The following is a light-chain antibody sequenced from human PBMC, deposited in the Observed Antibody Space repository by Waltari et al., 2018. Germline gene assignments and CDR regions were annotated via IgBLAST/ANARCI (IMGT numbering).Light chain of an antibody. CDR3: QQRHDWPLN. Sequence: EILLTQSPVTLSVSPGERATLSCKASQSVRSYLAWYQQNPGQAPRLLIYDASNRASGIPARFSGSGSGTDFTLTISNVEPEDFAVYYCQQRHDWPLNFGGGTKLEIK. CDR1: QSVRSY. CDR2: DAS. J-gene: IGKJ4*01. V-gene: IGKV3-11*01.